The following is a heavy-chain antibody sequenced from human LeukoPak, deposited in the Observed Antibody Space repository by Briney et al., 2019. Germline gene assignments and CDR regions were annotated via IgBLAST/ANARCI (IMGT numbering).Heavy chain of an antibody. CDR3: VRARHEDRDPLTSIQTGNWFNP. D-gene: IGHD3-3*02. CDR2: VNPNSGNT. J-gene: IGHJ5*02. CDR1: GYAYITCD. V-gene: IGHV1-8*01. Sequence: ASVKVSCKASGYAYITCDINWVRQATGQGPEWMGWVNPNSGNTGYAQKFQGRVHLTRNTSISTAYMEFSSLESDDTAIYYCVRARHEDRDPLTSIQTGNWFNPWGQGTLVTVSS.